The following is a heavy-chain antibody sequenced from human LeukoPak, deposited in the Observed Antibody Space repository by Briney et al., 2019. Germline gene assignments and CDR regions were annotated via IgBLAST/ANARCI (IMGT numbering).Heavy chain of an antibody. J-gene: IGHJ5*02. D-gene: IGHD1-20*01. CDR3: ARTNNWKDWFDP. V-gene: IGHV4-59*01. CDR2: IYYSGST. CDR1: GCSISSYY. Sequence: SETLSLTCTVSGCSISSYYWSWIRQPPGKGLEWIGYIYYSGSTNYNPSLKSRVTISVDTSKNQFSLKLSSVTAADTAVYYCARTNNWKDWFDPWGQGTLVTVSS.